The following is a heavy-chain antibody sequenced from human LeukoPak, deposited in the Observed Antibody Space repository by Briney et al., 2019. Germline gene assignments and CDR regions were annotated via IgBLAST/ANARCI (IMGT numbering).Heavy chain of an antibody. CDR3: AKDRAPYSSIDAFDI. J-gene: IGHJ3*02. D-gene: IGHD6-13*01. V-gene: IGHV3-30*02. Sequence: GGSLRLSCAASGFTFSSYGMHWVRQAPGKGLEWVAFIRYDGSNKYYADSVKGRFTISRDNSKNTLYLQMNSLRAEDTAVYYCAKDRAPYSSIDAFDIWGQGTMVTVSS. CDR2: IRYDGSNK. CDR1: GFTFSSYG.